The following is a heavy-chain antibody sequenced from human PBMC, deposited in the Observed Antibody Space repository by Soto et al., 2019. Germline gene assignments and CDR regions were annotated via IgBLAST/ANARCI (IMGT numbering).Heavy chain of an antibody. Sequence: GGSLRLSCAASGFTFSGSAVHWVRQASGKGLEWVGRIGNKANSYATTYAASVKGRFTISRDDSKNTAYLQMNSLKTEDTAVYYCARDPERYSGSYGNWFDPWGQGTLVTVSS. J-gene: IGHJ5*02. CDR3: ARDPERYSGSYGNWFDP. D-gene: IGHD1-26*01. CDR2: IGNKANSYAT. V-gene: IGHV3-73*01. CDR1: GFTFSGSA.